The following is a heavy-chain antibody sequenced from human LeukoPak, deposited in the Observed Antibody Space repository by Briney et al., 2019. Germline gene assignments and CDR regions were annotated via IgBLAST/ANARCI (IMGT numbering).Heavy chain of an antibody. V-gene: IGHV3-43*01. Sequence: GGSLRLSCAASGFIFDDYTMHWVRQAPGKGLEWVSLISWDGGSTYYADSVKGRFTISRDNSKNTVYLQMNSLSAEDTAVYYCAKGMRDYYYYMDVWGKGTTVTISS. J-gene: IGHJ6*03. CDR2: ISWDGGST. CDR3: AKGMRDYYYYMDV. CDR1: GFIFDDYT.